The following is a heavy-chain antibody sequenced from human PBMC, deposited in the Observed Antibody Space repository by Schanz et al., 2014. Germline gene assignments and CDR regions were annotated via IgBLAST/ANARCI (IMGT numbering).Heavy chain of an antibody. D-gene: IGHD1-26*01. CDR1: GFTFRNYA. Sequence: VQLLESGGGLVQPGGSLKLSCSASGFTFRNYALSWVRQAPGKGLAWVSAISGSGGSTYYADSVKGRFTISRDTSNHTLYLQLHSLSADDTAVYYCAKELYSGSHYGWFDPWGQGTLVTVSS. CDR3: AKELYSGSHYGWFDP. J-gene: IGHJ5*02. V-gene: IGHV3-23*01. CDR2: ISGSGGST.